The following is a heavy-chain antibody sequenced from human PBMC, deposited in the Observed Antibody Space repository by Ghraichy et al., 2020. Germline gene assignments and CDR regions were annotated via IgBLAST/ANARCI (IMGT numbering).Heavy chain of an antibody. CDR2: INPNSGGT. Sequence: ALVKVSCKASGYTFTGYYMHWVRQAPGQGLEWMGWINPNSGGTNYAQKFQGWVTMTRDTSISTAYMELSRLRSDDTAVYYCARAPNTGAFDYWGQGTLVTVSS. D-gene: IGHD2-8*01. CDR3: ARAPNTGAFDY. V-gene: IGHV1-2*04. J-gene: IGHJ4*02. CDR1: GYTFTGYY.